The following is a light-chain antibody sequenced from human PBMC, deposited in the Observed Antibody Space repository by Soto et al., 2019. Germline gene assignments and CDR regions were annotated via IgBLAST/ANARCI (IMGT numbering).Light chain of an antibody. CDR2: GNS. CDR3: QSYDSSLNGVV. V-gene: IGLV1-40*01. Sequence: QSVLTQPPSVSGAPGQRVTISCTGSSSNIGAGYDVHWYQQLPGTAPKLLIYGNSNRPSGVPDRFSGSKSGTSASLAITGLQAEDEADYYCQSYDSSLNGVVFGGGTKLTFL. CDR1: SSNIGAGYD. J-gene: IGLJ2*01.